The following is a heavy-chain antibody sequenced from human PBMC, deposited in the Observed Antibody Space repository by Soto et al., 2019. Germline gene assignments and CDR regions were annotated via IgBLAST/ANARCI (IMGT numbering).Heavy chain of an antibody. CDR2: IYHSGNT. CDR1: GGSISSDDYS. D-gene: IGHD4-17*01. Sequence: SETLSLTCAVSGGSISSDDYSWNWIRQPPGKGLEWIGYIYHSGNTYYNPSLKSRVTISLDRSKNEFSLNLKSVTAADTAVYYCARSPKGTTLATYFDYWGQGALVTVSS. V-gene: IGHV4-30-2*01. J-gene: IGHJ4*02. CDR3: ARSPKGTTLATYFDY.